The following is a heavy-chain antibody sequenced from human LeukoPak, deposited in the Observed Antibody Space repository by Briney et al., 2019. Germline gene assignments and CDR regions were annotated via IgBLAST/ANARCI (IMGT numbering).Heavy chain of an antibody. V-gene: IGHV3-30*04. CDR1: GFSFTKYA. CDR3: AGEKFDI. CDR2: ISKDGSMR. Sequence: PGGALRLSCAASGFSFTKYAMDWVRQAPGKGLEWVAIISKDGSMRYYADSVKGRITVSRDNSNNAVCLQMNSLKSEDTAVYYCAGEKFDIWGQGTMVTVSA. J-gene: IGHJ3*02.